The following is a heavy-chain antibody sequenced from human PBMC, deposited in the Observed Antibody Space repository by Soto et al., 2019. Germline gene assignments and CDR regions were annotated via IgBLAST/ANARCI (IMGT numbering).Heavy chain of an antibody. V-gene: IGHV3-23*01. D-gene: IGHD6-19*01. CDR1: GFTFSTYA. J-gene: IGHJ4*02. Sequence: EVQLLESGGGLVQPGGSLRLSCAASGFTFSTYAMSWVRQAPGKGLEWVSTISKSGGTTYYADSVKGRSTISRDNSKNTVFLQMNSLRAEDTAVYYCARGAWCDCWGQGTLVTVSS. CDR2: ISKSGGTT. CDR3: ARGAWCDC.